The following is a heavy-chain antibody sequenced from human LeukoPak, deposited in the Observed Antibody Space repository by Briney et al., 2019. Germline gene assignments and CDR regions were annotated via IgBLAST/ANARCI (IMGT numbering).Heavy chain of an antibody. D-gene: IGHD3-16*02. CDR3: ARDDYVWGSYRAYLDY. CDR1: GFTFSSYW. V-gene: IGHV3-30*03. CDR2: ISDDGSSK. J-gene: IGHJ4*02. Sequence: GGSLRLSCAASGFTFSSYWMSWVRQAPGKGLEWVAVISDDGSSKYYVDSVKGRFTISRDNSKNTLYLQMNSLRAEDTAVYYCARDDYVWGSYRAYLDYWGQGTLVTVSS.